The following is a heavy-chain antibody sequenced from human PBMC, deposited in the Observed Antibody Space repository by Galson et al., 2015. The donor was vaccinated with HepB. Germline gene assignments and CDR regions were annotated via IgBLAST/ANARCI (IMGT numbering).Heavy chain of an antibody. CDR3: ARESDIVVVPAAVGRDWYFDL. Sequence: SVKVSCKASGGTFSSYAISWVRQAPGQGLEWMGGIIPIFGTANYAQKFQGRVTITADESTSTAYMELSSLRSEDTAVYYCARESDIVVVPAAVGRDWYFDLWGRSTLVTVSS. CDR1: GGTFSSYA. CDR2: IIPIFGTA. D-gene: IGHD2-2*01. V-gene: IGHV1-69*13. J-gene: IGHJ2*01.